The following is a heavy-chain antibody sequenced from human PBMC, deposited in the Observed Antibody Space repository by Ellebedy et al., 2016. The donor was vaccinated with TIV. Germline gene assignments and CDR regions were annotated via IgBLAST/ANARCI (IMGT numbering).Heavy chain of an antibody. Sequence: SETLSLXXAISGDSVSSNSAAWNWIRQSPSRGLEWLGRTYYRSKWYNDYAVSVKSRITINPDTSKNQFSLQLNSVTPEDTAVYYCAREIDSSSWLGFDYWGQGTLVTVSS. J-gene: IGHJ4*02. CDR1: GDSVSSNSAA. D-gene: IGHD6-13*01. CDR2: TYYRSKWYN. V-gene: IGHV6-1*01. CDR3: AREIDSSSWLGFDY.